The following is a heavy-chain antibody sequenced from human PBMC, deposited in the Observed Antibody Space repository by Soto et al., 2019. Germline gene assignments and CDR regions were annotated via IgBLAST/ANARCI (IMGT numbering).Heavy chain of an antibody. Sequence: SETLSLTCTVSDGSISSSSHYWGWIRQPPGKGLEWIGSIYYSGSTNYNPSLKSRVTISVDTSKKQFSLKVSSVTAADTATYYCTRIYCTTTSCFINGMDVWGRGTTVTVSS. D-gene: IGHD2-2*01. J-gene: IGHJ6*02. V-gene: IGHV4-39*01. CDR2: IYYSGST. CDR3: TRIYCTTTSCFINGMDV. CDR1: DGSISSSSHY.